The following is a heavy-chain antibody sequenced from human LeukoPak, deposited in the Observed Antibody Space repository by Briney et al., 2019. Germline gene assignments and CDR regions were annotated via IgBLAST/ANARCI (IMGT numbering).Heavy chain of an antibody. Sequence: GGSLRLSCAASGFRFSSYGMHWVRQAPGKGLEWVAYIRYDGGNKYYADSVKGRFTISRDNSKNTLFLQMNSLRAEDTAVYYCAKGGRAGYYFDYWGQGTLVTVSS. CDR2: IRYDGGNK. V-gene: IGHV3-30*02. CDR1: GFRFSSYG. J-gene: IGHJ4*02. D-gene: IGHD3-16*01. CDR3: AKGGRAGYYFDY.